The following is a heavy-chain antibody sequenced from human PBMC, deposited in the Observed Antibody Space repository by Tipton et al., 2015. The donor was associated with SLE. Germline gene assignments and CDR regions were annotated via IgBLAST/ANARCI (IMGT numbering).Heavy chain of an antibody. Sequence: TLSLTCTVSGGSISSSSYYWGWIRQPPGKGLEWIGEINHSGSTNYNPSLKSRVTISVDTSKNQFSLKLSSVTAADTAVYYCARGRIPDYSSSSGYWGQGTLVTVSS. CDR3: ARGRIPDYSSSSGY. CDR1: GGSISSSSYY. CDR2: INHSGST. D-gene: IGHD6-6*01. J-gene: IGHJ4*02. V-gene: IGHV4-39*07.